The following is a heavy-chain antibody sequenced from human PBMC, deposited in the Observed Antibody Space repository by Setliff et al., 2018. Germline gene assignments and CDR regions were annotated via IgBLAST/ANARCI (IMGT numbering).Heavy chain of an antibody. CDR3: ARGPPVVSGSSAWYINY. D-gene: IGHD6-19*01. J-gene: IGHJ4*02. V-gene: IGHV4-34*01. CDR1: GGSFSGYY. CDR2: INHSGST. Sequence: PSETLSLTCAVYGGSFSGYYWSWIRQPPGKGLEWIGEINHSGSTNYNPSLKSRVTISIDTSKNQFSLNLSSVTAADTAVYFCARGPPVVSGSSAWYINYWDQGTLVTVSS.